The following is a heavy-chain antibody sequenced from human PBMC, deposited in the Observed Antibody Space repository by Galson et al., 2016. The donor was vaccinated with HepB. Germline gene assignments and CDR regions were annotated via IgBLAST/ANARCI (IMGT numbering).Heavy chain of an antibody. CDR3: TKDSWTAAKYFHH. V-gene: IGHV3-9*01. CDR2: INWNSGSI. CDR1: GFTFDEHA. J-gene: IGHJ1*01. Sequence: SLRLSCAASGFTFDEHAMHWVRQAPGKGLEWVSGINWNSGSITYADSVKGRFTISRDNAKNSLYLQMNSLRPEDTALYYCTKDSWTAAKYFHHWGQGTLVTVSS. D-gene: IGHD3/OR15-3a*01.